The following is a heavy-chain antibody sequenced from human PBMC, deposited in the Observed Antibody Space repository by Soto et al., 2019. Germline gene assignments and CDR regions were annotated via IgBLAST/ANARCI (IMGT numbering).Heavy chain of an antibody. Sequence: GGSLRLSCAASGFTFSSYWMSWVRQAPGKGLEWVANIKQDGSEKYYVDSVKGRFTISRDNAKNSLYLQMNSLRAEDTAVYYCARVFTGSHYDIWTGLNYYYGMDVWGQGTTETVSS. D-gene: IGHD3-9*01. CDR3: ARVFTGSHYDIWTGLNYYYGMDV. J-gene: IGHJ6*01. CDR2: IKQDGSEK. V-gene: IGHV3-7*01. CDR1: GFTFSSYW.